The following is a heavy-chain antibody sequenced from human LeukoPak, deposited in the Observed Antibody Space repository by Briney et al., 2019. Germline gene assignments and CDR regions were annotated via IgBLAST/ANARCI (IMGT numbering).Heavy chain of an antibody. D-gene: IGHD5/OR15-5a*01. Sequence: SVKVSCKASGGTFISYAISWVRQAPGQGLEWMGGIIPIFGTANYAQKFQGRVTITADKSTSTAYMELSSLRSEDTAVYYCARSYVYDSYYFDYWGQGTLVTVSS. CDR2: IIPIFGTA. V-gene: IGHV1-69*06. CDR1: GGTFISYA. J-gene: IGHJ4*02. CDR3: ARSYVYDSYYFDY.